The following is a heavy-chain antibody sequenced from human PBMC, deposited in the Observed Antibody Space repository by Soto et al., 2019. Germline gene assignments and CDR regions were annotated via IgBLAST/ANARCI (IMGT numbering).Heavy chain of an antibody. J-gene: IGHJ6*02. V-gene: IGHV3-66*01. CDR2: IYSGGST. CDR3: ARDCSGGSCYPGMDV. D-gene: IGHD2-15*01. Sequence: GGSLRLSCAASGFTVSSNYMSWVRQAPGKGLEWVSVIYSGGSTYYADSVKGRFTISRDNAKNSVYLQINSLRAEDTAVYFCARDCSGGSCYPGMDVWGQGTTVTVSS. CDR1: GFTVSSNY.